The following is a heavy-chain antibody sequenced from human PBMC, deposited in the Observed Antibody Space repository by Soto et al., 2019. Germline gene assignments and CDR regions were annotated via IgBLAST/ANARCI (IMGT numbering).Heavy chain of an antibody. CDR1: GGSISSSSYY. Sequence: SETLSLTCTVSGGSISSSSYYWGWIRQPPGKGLKWVGSIYYSGSTYYNPSLKSRVTISVDTSKNQFSLKLSSVTAADTAVYYCARQVGRYSYGYVSYYYGMDVWGQGTTVTVSS. CDR3: ARQVGRYSYGYVSYYYGMDV. V-gene: IGHV4-39*01. J-gene: IGHJ6*02. D-gene: IGHD5-18*01. CDR2: IYYSGST.